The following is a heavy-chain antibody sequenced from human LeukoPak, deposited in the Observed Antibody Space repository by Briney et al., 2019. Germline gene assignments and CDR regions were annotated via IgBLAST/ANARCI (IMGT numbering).Heavy chain of an antibody. CDR3: AKEDSSGNYFDY. V-gene: IGHV3-30*18. D-gene: IGHD3-22*01. J-gene: IGHJ4*02. CDR1: GFTLSSYG. CDR2: ISYDGSNK. Sequence: GGSLRLSCAASGFTLSSYGMHWVRQAPGKGLEWVAVISYDGSNKYYADSVKGRFTISRDNSKNTLYLQMNSLRAEDTAVYYCAKEDSSGNYFDYWGQGTLVTVSS.